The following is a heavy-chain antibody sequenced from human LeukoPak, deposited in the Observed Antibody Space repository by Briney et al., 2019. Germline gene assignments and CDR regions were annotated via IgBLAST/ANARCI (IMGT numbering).Heavy chain of an antibody. J-gene: IGHJ4*02. CDR3: AKDRPFALELFFDY. Sequence: GGSLRLSCAASGFTFSSYGMHWVRQAPGKGLEWVAFIRYDGSNKYYADSVKGRFTISRDNSKNTLYLQMNSLRAEDTAVYYCAKDRPFALELFFDYWGQGTLVTVSS. V-gene: IGHV3-30*02. D-gene: IGHD1-7*01. CDR2: IRYDGSNK. CDR1: GFTFSSYG.